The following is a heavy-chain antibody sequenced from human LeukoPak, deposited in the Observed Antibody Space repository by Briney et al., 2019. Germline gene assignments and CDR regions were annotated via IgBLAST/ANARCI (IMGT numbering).Heavy chain of an antibody. Sequence: SQTLSLTCTVSGGSISSGGYYWSWIRQPPGKGLEWIGYIHYSGSTNYNPSLKSRVTISVDTSKNQFSLQLSSVSAADTAVYYCARVPYYYGSGSQYYFDYWGQGTLVTVSS. CDR1: GGSISSGGYY. J-gene: IGHJ4*02. D-gene: IGHD3-10*01. CDR3: ARVPYYYGSGSQYYFDY. CDR2: IHYSGST. V-gene: IGHV4-61*08.